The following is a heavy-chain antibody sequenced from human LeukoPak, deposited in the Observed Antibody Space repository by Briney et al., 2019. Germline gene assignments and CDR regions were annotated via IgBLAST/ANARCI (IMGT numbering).Heavy chain of an antibody. V-gene: IGHV3-48*03. J-gene: IGHJ3*02. CDR2: ISSSGNSI. D-gene: IGHD2-8*01. CDR3: ARDRLGGRVYYDAFDI. CDR1: GFTFSSYE. Sequence: PGGSLRLSCAASGFTFSSYEMNWVRQAPRKGLEWVSYISSSGNSIYYAGSVKGRFTVSRDNAESSLYLQMNSLRAEDTAVYYCARDRLGGRVYYDAFDIWGQGTMVTVSS.